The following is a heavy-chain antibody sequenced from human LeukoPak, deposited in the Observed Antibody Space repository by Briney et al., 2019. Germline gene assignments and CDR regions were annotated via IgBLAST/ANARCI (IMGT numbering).Heavy chain of an antibody. Sequence: SETLSLTCTVSGGSISSYYWSWIRQPPGKGLEWIGYIYYSGSTNYNPSLKSRVTISVDTSKNQFSLKLSSVTAADTAVYYCARSRIAAAGFDAFDIWGQGTMVTVSS. CDR1: GGSISSYY. J-gene: IGHJ3*02. V-gene: IGHV4-59*01. D-gene: IGHD6-13*01. CDR2: IYYSGST. CDR3: ARSRIAAAGFDAFDI.